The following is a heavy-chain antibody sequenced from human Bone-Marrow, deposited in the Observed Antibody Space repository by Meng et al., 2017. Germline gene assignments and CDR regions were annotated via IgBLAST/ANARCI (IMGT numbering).Heavy chain of an antibody. J-gene: IGHJ4*02. D-gene: IGHD6-13*01. CDR2: IDPRSGDT. CDR1: GYTFTGYY. V-gene: IGHV1-2*06. Sequence: ASVKVSCKASGYTFTGYYMHWVRQAPGQGLDWMGRIDPRSGDTQYAQNFQGRVTMTRDTSISTTYMELSRLRSDDTAVYYCVRDEDISAAGKLFGDYWGQGTLVTVSS. CDR3: VRDEDISAAGKLFGDY.